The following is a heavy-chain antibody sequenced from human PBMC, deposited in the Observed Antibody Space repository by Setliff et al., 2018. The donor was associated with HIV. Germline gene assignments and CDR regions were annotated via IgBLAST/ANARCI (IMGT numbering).Heavy chain of an antibody. D-gene: IGHD5-12*01. CDR3: ATPGYDDDVFGYFRF. CDR1: GGLISSSGSY. V-gene: IGHV4-39*01. CDR2: IYSTGRT. Sequence: SETLSLTCTVSGGLISSSGSYWGWIRQPPGKGLEWIGNIYSTGRTYYKLSLESRVTISIDTSKNQLSLNVNSVTAADTATYHCATPGYDDDVFGYFRFWGRGTLVTVSS. J-gene: IGHJ1*01.